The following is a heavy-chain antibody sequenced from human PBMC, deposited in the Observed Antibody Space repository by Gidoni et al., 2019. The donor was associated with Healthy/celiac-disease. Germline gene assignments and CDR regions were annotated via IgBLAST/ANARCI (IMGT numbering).Heavy chain of an antibody. J-gene: IGHJ4*02. D-gene: IGHD3-16*02. Sequence: QVQLVQSGAEVKKPGSSVKVSCKASGGTFSSYAISWVRQAPGQGLEWMGGIIPIFGTANDEQKFQGRGTITADESTSTAYMELSSRRSEDTAVYYCAREGHYDYVWGSYPEEWGQGTLVTVSS. CDR2: IIPIFGTA. CDR3: AREGHYDYVWGSYPEE. CDR1: GGTFSSYA. V-gene: IGHV1-69*01.